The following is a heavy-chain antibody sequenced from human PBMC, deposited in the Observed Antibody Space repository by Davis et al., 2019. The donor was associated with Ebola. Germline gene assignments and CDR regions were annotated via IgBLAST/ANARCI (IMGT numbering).Heavy chain of an antibody. Sequence: GESLKISCVASGFTSSNYAMSWVRQAPGKGLEWVSTITDGGRSTFYADSVKGRFTISRDNSKNTLYLQMNSLRAEDTAVYYCVREGSTGQSVFDYWGQGTLVTVSS. D-gene: IGHD2-8*02. CDR3: VREGSTGQSVFDY. V-gene: IGHV3-23*01. CDR2: ITDGGRST. J-gene: IGHJ4*02. CDR1: GFTSSNYA.